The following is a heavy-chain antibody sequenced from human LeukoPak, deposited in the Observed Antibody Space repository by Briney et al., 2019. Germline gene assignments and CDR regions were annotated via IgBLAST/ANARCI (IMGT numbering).Heavy chain of an antibody. J-gene: IGHJ5*02. Sequence: SETLSLPCTVSGGSISSYYWSWIRQPPGKGLEWIGYIYYSGSTNYNPSLKSRVTISVDTSKNQFSLKLSSVTAADTAVYYCARDRGSIGGWFDPWGQGTLVTVSS. CDR1: GGSISSYY. V-gene: IGHV4-59*01. CDR3: ARDRGSIGGWFDP. CDR2: IYYSGST. D-gene: IGHD2-15*01.